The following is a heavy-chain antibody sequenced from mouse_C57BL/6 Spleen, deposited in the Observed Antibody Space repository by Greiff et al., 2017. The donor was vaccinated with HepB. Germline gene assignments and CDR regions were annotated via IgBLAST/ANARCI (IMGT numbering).Heavy chain of an antibody. Sequence: VQLQQSGAELVKPGASVKLSCKASGYTFTSYWMHWVKQRPGQGLEWIGMIHPNSGSTNYNEKFKSKATLTVDKSSSTSYMQLSSLTSEDSAVYSCARRGPISDAMDYWGQGTSVTVSS. CDR1: GYTFTSYW. CDR3: ARRGPISDAMDY. V-gene: IGHV1-64*01. J-gene: IGHJ4*01. D-gene: IGHD3-1*01. CDR2: IHPNSGST.